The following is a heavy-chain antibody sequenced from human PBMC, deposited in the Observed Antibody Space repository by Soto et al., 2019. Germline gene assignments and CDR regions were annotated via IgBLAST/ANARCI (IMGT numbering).Heavy chain of an antibody. CDR2: MYHSGTF. CDR1: GGSIGGVGYS. CDR3: ARAQFYSGSGNYNNLMFDA. D-gene: IGHD3-10*01. J-gene: IGHJ5*02. V-gene: IGHV4-30-2*01. Sequence: PSEPLSLTCAVSGGSIGGVGYSWSWIRQPPGGGLEWIGYMYHSGTFLKSPSLKTRLTMSLDMSKNQFSLTLNSMTAADTAVYYCARAQFYSGSGNYNNLMFDAWGQGIQVTSPQ.